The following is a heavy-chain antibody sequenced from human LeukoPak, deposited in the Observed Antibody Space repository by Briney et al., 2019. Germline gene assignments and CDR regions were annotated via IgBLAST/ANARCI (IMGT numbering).Heavy chain of an antibody. J-gene: IGHJ4*02. CDR1: GYTFTNYW. Sequence: GESLKISCKGSGYTFTNYWIGWVRQMPGKGPEWMGLIYPSDSDTRYSPSFQGQVTISADKSITTAYLQWSSLKASDTAMYYCARQGRAGGYTYGYFDYWGQGALVTVSS. CDR3: ARQGRAGGYTYGYFDY. D-gene: IGHD5-18*01. CDR2: IYPSDSDT. V-gene: IGHV5-51*01.